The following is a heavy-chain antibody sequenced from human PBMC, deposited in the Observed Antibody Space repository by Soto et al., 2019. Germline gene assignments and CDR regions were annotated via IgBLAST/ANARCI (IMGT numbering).Heavy chain of an antibody. V-gene: IGHV3-23*01. CDR3: AKYRVGRGKDAAAQ. Sequence: EVPLLESGGGLVQPGGSLRLSCAASGFTFSSYAITWVRLAPGKGLEWVSGISVSSAFSNYADLARGRFTITRDDSQNMVYLQMTSLRVDDTAISYCAKYRVGRGKDAAAQWGQGTLVTVSS. D-gene: IGHD3-10*01. J-gene: IGHJ4*02. CDR1: GFTFSSYA. CDR2: ISVSSAFS.